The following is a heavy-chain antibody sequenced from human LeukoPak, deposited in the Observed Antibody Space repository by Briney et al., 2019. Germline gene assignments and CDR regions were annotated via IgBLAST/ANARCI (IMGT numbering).Heavy chain of an antibody. J-gene: IGHJ6*03. CDR2: IYYSGST. D-gene: IGHD1-7*01. Sequence: SETLSLTCTVSGGSISSYYWSWIRQPPGKGLEWLGYIYYSGSTNYNPSLKSRVTISVDTSKNQFSLKLSSVTAADTAVYYCARATNYAVYYYYYMDVWGKGTTVTISS. V-gene: IGHV4-59*01. CDR1: GGSISSYY. CDR3: ARATNYAVYYYYYMDV.